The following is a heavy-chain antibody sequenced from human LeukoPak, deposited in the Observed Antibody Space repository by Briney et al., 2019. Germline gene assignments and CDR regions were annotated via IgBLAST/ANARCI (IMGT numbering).Heavy chain of an antibody. V-gene: IGHV4-61*02. D-gene: IGHD3-3*01. CDR2: IYTSGST. CDR3: ARVVTIFGDAFDI. Sequence: SQTLSLTCTVSGGSISSGSYYWSWIRQPAGKGLEWIGRIYTSGSTNYNPSLKSRVTISADTSKNQFSLKLSSVTAADTAVYYCARVVTIFGDAFDIWGQGTTVTVSS. CDR1: GGSISSGSYY. J-gene: IGHJ3*02.